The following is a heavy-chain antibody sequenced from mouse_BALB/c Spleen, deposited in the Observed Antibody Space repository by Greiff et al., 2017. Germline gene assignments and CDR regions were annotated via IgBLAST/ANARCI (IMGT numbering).Heavy chain of an antibody. V-gene: IGHV4-1*02. J-gene: IGHJ3*01. D-gene: IGHD1-2*01. Sequence: DVKLQESGGGLVQPGGSLKLSCAASGFDFSRYWMSWVRQAPGKGLEWIGEINPDSSTINYTPSLKDKFIISRDNAKNTLYLQMSKVRSEDTALYYCARPNYGSLAWFAYWGQGTLVTVSA. CDR2: INPDSSTI. CDR1: GFDFSRYW. CDR3: ARPNYGSLAWFAY.